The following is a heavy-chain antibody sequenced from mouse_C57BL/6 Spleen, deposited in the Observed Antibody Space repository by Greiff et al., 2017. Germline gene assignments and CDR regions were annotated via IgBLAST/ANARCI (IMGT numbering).Heavy chain of an antibody. J-gene: IGHJ2*01. Sequence: VQLQQSGAELVKPGASVKMSCKASGYTFTSYWITWVKQRPGQGLEWIGDIYPGSGSTNYNEKFKSKATLTVDTSSSTAYMQRSSLTSEDSAVYYCARAPYGYGYYFDYWGQGTTLTVSS. V-gene: IGHV1-55*01. CDR1: GYTFTSYW. CDR2: IYPGSGST. CDR3: ARAPYGYGYYFDY. D-gene: IGHD2-2*01.